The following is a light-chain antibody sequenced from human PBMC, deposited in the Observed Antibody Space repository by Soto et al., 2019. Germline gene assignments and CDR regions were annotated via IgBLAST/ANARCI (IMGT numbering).Light chain of an antibody. Sequence: DIQMTQSPPTLSASVGDRVTITCRASQPISSWLAWYHQKPGKAPKLLIYDASNLESGVPSRFSGSGSGTEFAVTISSLQPGDFGIYYCQQYENYWSFGQGTKVEIK. J-gene: IGKJ1*01. V-gene: IGKV1-5*01. CDR2: DAS. CDR1: QPISSW. CDR3: QQYENYWS.